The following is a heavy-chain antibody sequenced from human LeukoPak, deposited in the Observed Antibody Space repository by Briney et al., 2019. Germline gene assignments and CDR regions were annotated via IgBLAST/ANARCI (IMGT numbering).Heavy chain of an antibody. D-gene: IGHD3-10*01. CDR3: TSDYG. CDR1: GFTLSHAW. V-gene: IGHV3-15*01. J-gene: IGHJ4*02. CDR2: IKRESDGGTT. Sequence: PGGSLSLSCAASGFTLSHAWMHWIRQAPGKGLEWVGRIKRESDGGTTDFAAPVKGRFTISRDDSENKLYLQMNSLQTEDTALYYCTSDYGGGQGSLVIVSS.